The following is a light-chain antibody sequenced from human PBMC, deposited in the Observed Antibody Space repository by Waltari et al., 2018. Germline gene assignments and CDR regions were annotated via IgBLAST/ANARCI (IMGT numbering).Light chain of an antibody. Sequence: ELVLTQSPATLSVSPGERATLSCRASQSVSNYLAWYPQKPGQAPRLLIYETSNRASGNPARFSGSGSGTDFALTISSLAPEDVAVYYCQLLVNWPLFTFGPGTKVDIK. CDR2: ETS. CDR1: QSVSNY. V-gene: IGKV3-11*01. CDR3: QLLVNWPLFT. J-gene: IGKJ3*01.